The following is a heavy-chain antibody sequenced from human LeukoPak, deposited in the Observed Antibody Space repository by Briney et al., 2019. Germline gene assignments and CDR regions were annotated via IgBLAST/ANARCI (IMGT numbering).Heavy chain of an antibody. CDR1: GGSISTFY. J-gene: IGHJ3*02. Sequence: SETLSLTCTVSGGSISTFYWSWFRQPPGKRLEWIGYINHSGYTDYNPSLKSRVSISVDTSKNQFSLKLSSVTAADTAVYYCARGGYSSSWYDHAFDIWGQGTMVTVSS. CDR2: INHSGYT. V-gene: IGHV4-59*01. D-gene: IGHD6-13*01. CDR3: ARGGYSSSWYDHAFDI.